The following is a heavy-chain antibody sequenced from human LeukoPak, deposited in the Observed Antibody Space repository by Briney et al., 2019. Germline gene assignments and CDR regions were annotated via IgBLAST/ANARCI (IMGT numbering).Heavy chain of an antibody. CDR3: ARDGPCSGGNCYRRSFHY. CDR1: GFTFNTYP. V-gene: IGHV3-53*01. J-gene: IGHJ4*02. D-gene: IGHD2-15*01. CDR2: IYSGGST. Sequence: GGSLRLSCAASGFTFNTYPMHWVRQAPGRGLEWVSVIYSGGSTYYADSVKGRFTISRDNSKNTLYLQMNSLRAEDTAVYYCARDGPCSGGNCYRRSFHYWGQGTLVTVSS.